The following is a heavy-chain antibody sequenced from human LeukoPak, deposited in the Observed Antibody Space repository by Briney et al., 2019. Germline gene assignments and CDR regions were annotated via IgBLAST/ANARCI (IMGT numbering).Heavy chain of an antibody. CDR3: ARVPSIAVGGTKTFDY. CDR2: ISTSSSYI. V-gene: IGHV3-21*01. J-gene: IGHJ4*02. Sequence: PGGSLRLSCAASGFTFSSYSMNWVRQAPGKGLEWVSSISTSSSYIYYADSVKGRFTISRDNSKNTLYLQMNSLRAEDTAVYYCARVPSIAVGGTKTFDYWGQGTLVTVSS. CDR1: GFTFSSYS. D-gene: IGHD6-19*01.